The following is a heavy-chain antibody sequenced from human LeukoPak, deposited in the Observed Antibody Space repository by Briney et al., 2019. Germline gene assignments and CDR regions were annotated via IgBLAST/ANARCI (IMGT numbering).Heavy chain of an antibody. D-gene: IGHD3-10*01. CDR1: GFTFSSYA. J-gene: IGHJ3*02. CDR2: ISGSGGST. V-gene: IGHV3-23*01. Sequence: GGSLRLSCAASGFTFSSYAMSWVRQAPGKGLEWVSAISGSGGSTYYADSVKGRFTISRDNSKNTLYLQMNSLRAEDTAVYYCAKDLDGSGSYYNKGAFDIWGQGTMVTVSS. CDR3: AKDLDGSGSYYNKGAFDI.